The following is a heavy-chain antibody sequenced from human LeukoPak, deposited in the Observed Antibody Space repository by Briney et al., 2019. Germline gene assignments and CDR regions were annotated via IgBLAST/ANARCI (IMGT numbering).Heavy chain of an antibody. CDR1: GGTFSSYA. CDR3: AREGVVDGLNWFDP. V-gene: IGHV1-69*05. J-gene: IGHJ5*02. Sequence: SVKVSCKASGGTFSSYAISWVRQAPGQGLEWMGGIIPIFGTANYAQKFQGRVTITTDESTSTAYMELSGLRSEDTAVYYCAREGVVDGLNWFDPWGQGTLVTVSS. D-gene: IGHD2-15*01. CDR2: IIPIFGTA.